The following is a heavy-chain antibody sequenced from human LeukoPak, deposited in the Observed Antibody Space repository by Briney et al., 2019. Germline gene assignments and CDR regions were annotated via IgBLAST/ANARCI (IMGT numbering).Heavy chain of an antibody. CDR1: GLTFSGSA. CDR2: ISGSGAET. Sequence: GGSLRLSCAASGLTFSGSAMHWVRQAPGKGLEWVSAISGSGAETNYADSVKGRFTISRDNSKNTVYLQMNSLRAEDTAVYYCAKDIVVVTAGSNAFDIWGQGTMVTVSS. V-gene: IGHV3-23*01. D-gene: IGHD2-21*02. J-gene: IGHJ3*02. CDR3: AKDIVVVTAGSNAFDI.